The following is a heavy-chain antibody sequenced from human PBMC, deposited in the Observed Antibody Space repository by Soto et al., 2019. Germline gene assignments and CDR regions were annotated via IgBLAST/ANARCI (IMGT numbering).Heavy chain of an antibody. J-gene: IGHJ6*02. D-gene: IGHD5-12*01. CDR2: ISYDASNK. CDR1: GFTFSNYG. V-gene: IGHV3-30*18. CDR3: AKGVVEVIVATATDV. Sequence: GSLRLSCAASGFTFSNYGMHWVGQAPGKGLQWVAAISYDASNKYYVDSVKGRFTVSRDNSKNTLYLQMNSLRAEDTAMYYCAKGVVEVIVATATDVWGQGTTVTVSS.